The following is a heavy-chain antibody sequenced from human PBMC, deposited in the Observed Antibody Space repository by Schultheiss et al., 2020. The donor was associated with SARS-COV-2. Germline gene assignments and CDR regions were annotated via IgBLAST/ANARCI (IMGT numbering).Heavy chain of an antibody. CDR1: GGTFSSYA. Sequence: ASVKVSCKASGGTFSSYAISWVRQAPGQGLEWMGIINPSGGSTSYAQKFQGRVTMTRNTSISTAYMELSSLRSEDTAVYYCARNPYGDYGMDVWGQGTTVTAP. CDR2: INPSGGST. CDR3: ARNPYGDYGMDV. D-gene: IGHD4-17*01. J-gene: IGHJ6*02. V-gene: IGHV1-46*01.